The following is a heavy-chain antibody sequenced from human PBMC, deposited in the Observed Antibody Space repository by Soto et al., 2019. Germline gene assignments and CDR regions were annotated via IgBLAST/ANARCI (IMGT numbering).Heavy chain of an antibody. CDR2: ISGSGGST. CDR1: GFTFSSYA. Sequence: GGSLRLSCAASGFTFSSYAMSWVRQAPGKGLEWVSAISGSGGSTYYAGSVKGRFTISRDNSKNTLYLQMNSLGAEDTAVYYCAKDGVYCSSTSCYHYFDYWGQGTLVTVSS. CDR3: AKDGVYCSSTSCYHYFDY. D-gene: IGHD2-2*01. J-gene: IGHJ4*02. V-gene: IGHV3-23*01.